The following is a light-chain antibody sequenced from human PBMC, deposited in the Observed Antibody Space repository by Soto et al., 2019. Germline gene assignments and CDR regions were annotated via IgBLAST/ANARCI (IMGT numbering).Light chain of an antibody. V-gene: IGKV2-30*01. CDR1: LSLVYSDGNTS. J-gene: IGKJ1*01. CDR3: MQGTHWPHT. CDR2: EVS. Sequence: DVVITRSPLPLPFTLLQPSSISCMSSLSLVYSDGNTSLNWFQQRPGQSPRRLIFEVSNRDSGVPDRFCGSASGTDFTLKISRVEAEDVGVYYCMQGTHWPHTFGQGTKVDIK.